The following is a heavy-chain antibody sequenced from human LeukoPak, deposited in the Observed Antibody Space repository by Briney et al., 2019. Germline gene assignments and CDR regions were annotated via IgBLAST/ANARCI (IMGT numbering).Heavy chain of an antibody. CDR2: INHSGST. V-gene: IGHV4-34*01. CDR3: ARSPCSSTSCYYYYGMDV. Sequence: SETLSLTCAVYSGSFSGYYWSWIRQPPGKGLEWIGEINHSGSTNFNPSLKSRVTISLDTSKNQFSLKVSSVTAANTAVYYCARSPCSSTSCYYYYGMDVWGQGTTVTVSS. CDR1: SGSFSGYY. D-gene: IGHD2-2*01. J-gene: IGHJ6*02.